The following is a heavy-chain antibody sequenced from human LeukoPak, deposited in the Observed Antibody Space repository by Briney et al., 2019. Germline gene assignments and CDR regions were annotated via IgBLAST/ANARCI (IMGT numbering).Heavy chain of an antibody. V-gene: IGHV4-39*01. J-gene: IGHJ4*02. CDR1: GGTISSTIYY. Sequence: SETLSLTCTVSGGTISSTIYYWVWIRQPPGKGLEWIGSISYRGSPYYNPSLKSQVTISVDTSKNQFSLKLRSVTAADTAVYYCAKSTGVLDYFDYWGRGTLVTVSS. D-gene: IGHD2-2*01. CDR3: AKSTGVLDYFDY. CDR2: ISYRGSP.